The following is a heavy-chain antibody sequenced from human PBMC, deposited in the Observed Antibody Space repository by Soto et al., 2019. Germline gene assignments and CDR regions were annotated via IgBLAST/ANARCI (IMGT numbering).Heavy chain of an antibody. J-gene: IGHJ3*02. CDR2: IIPILGIA. Sequence: GASVKVSCKASGGTLSSYTISWVRQAPGQGLEWMGRIIPILGIANYAQKFQGRVTITADKPTSTAYMELSSLRSEDTAVYYCARDPGPCSGGSCYSGAFDIWGQGTMVTVSS. D-gene: IGHD2-15*01. V-gene: IGHV1-69*04. CDR1: GGTLSSYT. CDR3: ARDPGPCSGGSCYSGAFDI.